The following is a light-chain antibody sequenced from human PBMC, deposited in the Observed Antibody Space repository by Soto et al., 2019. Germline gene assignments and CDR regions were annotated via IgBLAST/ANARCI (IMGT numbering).Light chain of an antibody. CDR2: DVN. Sequence: QSVLTQPRSVSGSPGQSVTISCTGTNSDIGDYNYVSWYQQHPGKAPIVMIFDVNKRPSGVPDRFSGSKSGYTASLTISGLQTEDEADYYCCSYAGSYNWVFGGGTKLTVL. J-gene: IGLJ3*02. CDR3: CSYAGSYNWV. CDR1: NSDIGDYNY. V-gene: IGLV2-11*01.